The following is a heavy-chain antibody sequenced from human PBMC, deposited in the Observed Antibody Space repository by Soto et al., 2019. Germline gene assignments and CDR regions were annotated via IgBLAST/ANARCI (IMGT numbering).Heavy chain of an antibody. D-gene: IGHD2-2*01. CDR1: GFTFSSYA. Sequence: PGGSLRLSCAASGFTFSSYAMSWVRQAPGKGLEWVSAISGSGGSTYYADSVKGRFTISRDNSKNTLYLQMNSLRAEDTAVYYCAKAFQDIVLVPAAMQWFDPWGQGTLVTVSS. J-gene: IGHJ5*02. CDR2: ISGSGGST. CDR3: AKAFQDIVLVPAAMQWFDP. V-gene: IGHV3-23*01.